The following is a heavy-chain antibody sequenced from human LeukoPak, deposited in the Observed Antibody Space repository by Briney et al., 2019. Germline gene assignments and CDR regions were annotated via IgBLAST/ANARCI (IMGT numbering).Heavy chain of an antibody. D-gene: IGHD6-6*01. CDR3: ARHPWAYGSSSY. CDR1: GGSISSYY. Sequence: PSETLSLTCTVSGGSISSYYWSWIRQPPGKGLEWIGYIYYSGSTNYNPSLKSRLTISVDTSKNQFSLTLTSVTAADTAIYYCARHPWAYGSSSYWGQGTLVTVSS. CDR2: IYYSGST. J-gene: IGHJ4*02. V-gene: IGHV4-59*08.